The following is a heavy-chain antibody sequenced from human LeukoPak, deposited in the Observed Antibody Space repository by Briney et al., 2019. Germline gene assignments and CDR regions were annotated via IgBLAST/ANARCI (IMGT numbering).Heavy chain of an antibody. CDR3: ARGPLDCTNGVCYEGGRDY. CDR1: GGTFSSYA. V-gene: IGHV1-69*01. D-gene: IGHD2-8*01. CDR2: IIPIFGTA. J-gene: IGHJ4*02. Sequence: SVKVSCKASGGTFSSYAISWVRQAPGQGLEWMGGIIPIFGTANYAQKFQGRVTLTADESTSTAYMELSSLSSEDTAVYYCARGPLDCTNGVCYEGGRDYWGQGTLVTVSS.